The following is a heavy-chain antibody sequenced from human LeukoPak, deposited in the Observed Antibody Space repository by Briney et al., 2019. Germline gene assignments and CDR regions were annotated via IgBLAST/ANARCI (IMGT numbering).Heavy chain of an antibody. V-gene: IGHV4-39*01. J-gene: IGHJ4*02. CDR2: IYYSGRT. CDR1: GGSINSGSYY. CDR3: ARHKDGGYSYGFDY. D-gene: IGHD5-18*01. Sequence: SETLSLTCSVSGGSINSGSYYWGWIRQPPGKGLEWIGNIYYSGRTYYNPSLKSRVTISVDTSKNQFSLKLSSVTAADTAVYYCARHKDGGYSYGFDYGGQGTLVTVS.